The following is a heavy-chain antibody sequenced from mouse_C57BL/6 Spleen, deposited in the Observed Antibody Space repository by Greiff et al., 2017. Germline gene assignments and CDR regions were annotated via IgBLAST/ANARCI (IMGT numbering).Heavy chain of an antibody. CDR2: ISDGGSYT. CDR1: GFTFSSYA. CDR3: AREGPTRTGWYFDV. D-gene: IGHD3-3*01. V-gene: IGHV5-4*01. J-gene: IGHJ1*03. Sequence: EVKLVESGGGLVKPGGSLKLSCAASGFTFSSYAMSWVRQTPEKRLEWVATISDGGSYTYYPDNVKGRFTISRDNAKNNLYLQMSHLKSEDTAMYYCAREGPTRTGWYFDVWGKGTTVTVSS.